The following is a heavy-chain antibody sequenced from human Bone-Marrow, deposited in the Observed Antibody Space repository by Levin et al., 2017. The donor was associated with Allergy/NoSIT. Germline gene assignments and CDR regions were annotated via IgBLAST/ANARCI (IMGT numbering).Heavy chain of an antibody. J-gene: IGHJ6*02. Sequence: GESLKISCAASGFTFSSYEMNWVRQAPGKGLEWVSYISSSGSTIYYADSVKGRFTISRDNAKNSLYLQMNSLRAEDTAVYYCARDYTNGGYHGMDVWGQGTTVTVSS. CDR1: GFTFSSYE. D-gene: IGHD4-23*01. CDR2: ISSSGSTI. V-gene: IGHV3-48*03. CDR3: ARDYTNGGYHGMDV.